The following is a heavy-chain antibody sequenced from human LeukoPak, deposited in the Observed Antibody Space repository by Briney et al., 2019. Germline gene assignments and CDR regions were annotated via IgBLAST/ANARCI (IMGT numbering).Heavy chain of an antibody. CDR1: GGSISSYY. CDR3: ARQGSFGPRNYDFWSGYYSDY. D-gene: IGHD3-3*01. V-gene: IGHV4-59*08. CDR2: TYYSGST. Sequence: SETLSLTCTVSGGSISSYYWSWIRQPPGKGLEWIGYTYYSGSTNYNPSLKSRATISVDTSKNQFSLKLSSVTAADTAVYYCARQGSFGPRNYDFWSGYYSDYWGQGTLVTVSS. J-gene: IGHJ4*02.